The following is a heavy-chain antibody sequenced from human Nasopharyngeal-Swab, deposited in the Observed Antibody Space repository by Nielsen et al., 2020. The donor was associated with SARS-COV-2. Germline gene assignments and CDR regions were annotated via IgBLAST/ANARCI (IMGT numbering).Heavy chain of an antibody. CDR2: INHSGST. V-gene: IGHV4-34*01. CDR1: GGSFSGYY. CDR3: ARGAGDSSGYYFIGHYYYHGMDV. D-gene: IGHD3-22*01. J-gene: IGHJ6*02. Sequence: SETLSLTCAVYGGSFSGYYWNWIRQPPGKGLEWIGEINHSGSTNYNPSLKSRVTISVDTSKSQFSLQLSSVTAADTAVYYCARGAGDSSGYYFIGHYYYHGMDVWGQGTTVTVSS.